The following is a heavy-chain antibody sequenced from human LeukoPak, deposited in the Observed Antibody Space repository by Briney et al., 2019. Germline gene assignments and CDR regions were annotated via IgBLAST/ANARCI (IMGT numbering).Heavy chain of an antibody. J-gene: IGHJ4*02. CDR2: IWYDGSNK. D-gene: IGHD3-22*01. CDR3: VRDSGEIPNTYYYDSSGYLHY. Sequence: GQSLRLSCSASGFTFSRHGMQWVRHAPGKGLEWVAVIWYDGSNKYYADSVRGRFTISRDNSKNTLYLQMNSLRAEDTAVYFCVRDSGEIPNTYYYDSSGYLHYWGPGTLVTVSS. CDR1: GFTFSRHG. V-gene: IGHV3-33*01.